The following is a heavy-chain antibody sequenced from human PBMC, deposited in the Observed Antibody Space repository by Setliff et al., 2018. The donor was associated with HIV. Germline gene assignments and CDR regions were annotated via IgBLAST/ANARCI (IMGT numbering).Heavy chain of an antibody. D-gene: IGHD3-22*01. CDR2: VYYSGST. Sequence: SETLSLTCSVSGVSVSSGGYYWSWIRQHPGKGLEWIGYVYYSGSTTYNPSLKSPVTISLDTSKSQFSLKMTSVTPADTAVYYCARVWYYYDTSGYYYSYYIDVWGKGTTVTVSS. V-gene: IGHV4-61*08. CDR3: ARVWYYYDTSGYYYSYYIDV. CDR1: GVSVSSGGYY. J-gene: IGHJ6*03.